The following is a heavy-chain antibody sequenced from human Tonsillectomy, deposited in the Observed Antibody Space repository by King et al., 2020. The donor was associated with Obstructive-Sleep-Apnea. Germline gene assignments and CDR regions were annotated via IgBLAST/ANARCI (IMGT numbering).Heavy chain of an antibody. D-gene: IGHD3-10*01. V-gene: IGHV3-53*04. CDR1: GFTVTTNY. CDR3: ARAFYGSGSWPYYYYGMDV. Sequence: VQLVESGGGLVQPGGSLRLSCAASGFTVTTNYMTWVRQAPGKGLEWVSVIYNDDRTYYADSVKGRFTISRHNSKNTLYLQMNSLGAEDTAVYYCARAFYGSGSWPYYYYGMDVWGQGTTVTVSS. CDR2: IYNDDRT. J-gene: IGHJ6*02.